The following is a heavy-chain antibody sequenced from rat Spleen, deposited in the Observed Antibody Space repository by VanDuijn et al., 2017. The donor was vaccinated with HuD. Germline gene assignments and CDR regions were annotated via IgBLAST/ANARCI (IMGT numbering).Heavy chain of an antibody. V-gene: IGHV5-29*01. CDR3: ARGLRRVEDY. CDR2: ISYDGSRT. D-gene: IGHD1-11*01. CDR1: GFTFSDYY. Sequence: EVQLVESDGGLVQPGRSLKLSCAASGFTFSDYYMAWVRQAPTKGLEWVATISYDGSRTYYRDSVKGRFTVSRDNAKSTLYLQMDSLRSEDTATYYCARGLRRVEDYWGQGVMVTVSS. J-gene: IGHJ2*01.